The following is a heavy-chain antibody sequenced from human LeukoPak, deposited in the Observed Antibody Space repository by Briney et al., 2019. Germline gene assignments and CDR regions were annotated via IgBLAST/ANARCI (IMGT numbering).Heavy chain of an antibody. Sequence: GSLRLSSAASEFIFSCYWMNWVRPAPGKGLEWVANIKQDGSEKQYVDSVRGRFTISRDNAKNSLYLQMNSLRVEDTAVYYCARDGFVGAADYWGQGTLVTVSS. CDR3: ARDGFVGAADY. D-gene: IGHD6-13*01. V-gene: IGHV3-7*01. CDR1: EFIFSCYW. J-gene: IGHJ4*02. CDR2: IKQDGSEK.